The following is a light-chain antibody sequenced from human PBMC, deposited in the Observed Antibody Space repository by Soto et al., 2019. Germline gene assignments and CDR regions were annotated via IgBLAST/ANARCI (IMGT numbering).Light chain of an antibody. CDR3: SSYTSSSTYV. Sequence: SVLTQPASVSGSPGQSITISCTGTSKEVGGYNYVSWYQQHPGKAPKLMIYDVSNRPSGVSNRFSGSKSGNTASLTISGLQAEDEADYYCSSYTSSSTYVFGTGTKVTVL. V-gene: IGLV2-14*01. CDR2: DVS. J-gene: IGLJ1*01. CDR1: SKEVGGYNY.